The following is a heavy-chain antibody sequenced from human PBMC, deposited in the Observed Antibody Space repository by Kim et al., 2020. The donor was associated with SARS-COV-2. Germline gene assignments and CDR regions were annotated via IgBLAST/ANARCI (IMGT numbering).Heavy chain of an antibody. J-gene: IGHJ1*01. CDR1: GYTFTSYA. D-gene: IGHD3-10*01. Sequence: ASVKVSCKASGYTFTSYAMHWVRQAPGQRLEWMGWINAGNGNTKYSQKFQGRVTITRDTSASTAYMELSSLRSEDTAVYYCARDRGGLWFGEGGYFQHWGQGTLVTVSS. V-gene: IGHV1-3*01. CDR3: ARDRGGLWFGEGGYFQH. CDR2: INAGNGNT.